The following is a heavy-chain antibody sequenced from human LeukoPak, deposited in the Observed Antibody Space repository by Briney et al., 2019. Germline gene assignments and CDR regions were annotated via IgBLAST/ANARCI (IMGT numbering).Heavy chain of an antibody. D-gene: IGHD3-10*01. V-gene: IGHV4-34*01. Sequence: PSETLSLTCAVYGGSFSGYYWSWIRQPPGKGLEWIGEINHSGSTNYNPSLKSRVTISVDTSKNQFSLKLSSVTAADTAVYYCARGPPEIRYYYGSGSQTKKFDYWGQGTLVTVSS. CDR2: INHSGST. CDR1: GGSFSGYY. CDR3: ARGPPEIRYYYGSGSQTKKFDY. J-gene: IGHJ4*02.